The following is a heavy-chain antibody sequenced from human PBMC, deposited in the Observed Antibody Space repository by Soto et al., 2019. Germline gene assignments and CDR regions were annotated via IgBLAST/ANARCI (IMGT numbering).Heavy chain of an antibody. CDR1: GYTFTSYG. V-gene: IGHV1-18*01. Sequence: ASVRVSGKASGYTFTSYGISWVRQAPGQGLEWMGWISAYNGNTNYAQKLQGRVTMTTDTSTSTAYMELRSLRSDDTAVYYCARDYPRSTVTTFFNYWGQGTLVTVSS. D-gene: IGHD4-17*01. CDR2: ISAYNGNT. J-gene: IGHJ4*02. CDR3: ARDYPRSTVTTFFNY.